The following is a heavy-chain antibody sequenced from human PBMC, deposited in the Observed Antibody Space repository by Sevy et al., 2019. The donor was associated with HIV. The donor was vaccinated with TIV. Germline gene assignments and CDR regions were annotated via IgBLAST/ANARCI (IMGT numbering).Heavy chain of an antibody. CDR1: GGTFSSYA. D-gene: IGHD2-15*01. J-gene: IGHJ3*02. CDR2: FIPIFGKA. Sequence: ASVKVSCKASGGTFSSYAISWVRQAPGQVLEWMGGFIPIFGKANYAQKFQGRVTITADESTSTAYVELSSLRSEVTAVYSCARPVAMAGGGLHAFDIWGQGTMVTVSS. CDR3: ARPVAMAGGGLHAFDI. V-gene: IGHV1-69*13.